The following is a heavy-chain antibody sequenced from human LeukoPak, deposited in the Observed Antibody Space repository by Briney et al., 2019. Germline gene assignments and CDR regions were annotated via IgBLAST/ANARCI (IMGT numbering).Heavy chain of an antibody. V-gene: IGHV4-38-2*01. J-gene: IGHJ1*01. Sequence: PSETLSLTCAVSGYSISSGYYWDWIRQPPGKGLEWIGSIYHSGSTYYNPSLKSRVTISVDTSKNQFSLKLSSVTAADTAVYYCASPSFPTVTMVYFQHWGQGTLVTVSS. D-gene: IGHD4-17*01. CDR3: ASPSFPTVTMVYFQH. CDR2: IYHSGST. CDR1: GYSISSGYY.